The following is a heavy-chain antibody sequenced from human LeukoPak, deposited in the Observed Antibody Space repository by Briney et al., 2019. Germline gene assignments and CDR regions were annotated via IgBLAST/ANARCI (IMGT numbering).Heavy chain of an antibody. CDR3: ARDVRASFDY. J-gene: IGHJ4*02. CDR1: GFTFSSYW. V-gene: IGHV3-7*04. CDR2: IKEDGSEK. Sequence: PGGSLRLSCAASGFTFSSYWMSRVRQAPGKGLEWVANIKEDGSEKYYVDSVKGRFTISRDNAKNSLYLQMNSLRAEDTAVYFCARDVRASFDYWGQGTLVTVSS.